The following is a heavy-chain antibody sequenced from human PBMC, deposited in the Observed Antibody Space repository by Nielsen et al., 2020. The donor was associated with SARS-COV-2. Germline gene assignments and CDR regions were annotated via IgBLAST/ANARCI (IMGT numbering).Heavy chain of an antibody. CDR1: GFTFDDYA. D-gene: IGHD2-15*01. CDR2: ISWNSGSI. V-gene: IGHV3-9*01. J-gene: IGHJ4*02. CDR3: ARGDCSGGSCYGHLKYFDY. Sequence: SLKISCAASGFTFDDYAMHWVRQAPGKGLEWVSGISWNSGSIGYADSVKGRFTISSDNAKTSLYLQMNSLRAEDTAVYFCARGDCSGGSCYGHLKYFDYWGQGTLVTVSS.